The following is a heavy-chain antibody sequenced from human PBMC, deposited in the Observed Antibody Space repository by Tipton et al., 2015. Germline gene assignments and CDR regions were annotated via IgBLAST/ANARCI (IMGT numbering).Heavy chain of an antibody. CDR2: IQYSGST. Sequence: TLSLTCSVSSDSISKYYWSWIRQPPGKELEWIGYIQYSGSTNYNPSLKSRVTISVDTSKNQFSLRLNSVTAADTAVYYCACQDYDILTRDYQTVDYWGQGTLVTVSS. J-gene: IGHJ4*02. V-gene: IGHV4-59*07. CDR3: ACQDYDILTRDYQTVDY. D-gene: IGHD3-9*01. CDR1: SDSISKYY.